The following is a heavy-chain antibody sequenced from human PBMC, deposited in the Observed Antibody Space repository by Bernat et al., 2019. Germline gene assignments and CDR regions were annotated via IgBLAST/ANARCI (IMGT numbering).Heavy chain of an antibody. J-gene: IGHJ4*02. CDR3: GRDRGGMGDY. CDR2: ITSDGSDT. CDR1: GFIFTAYD. V-gene: IGHV3-74*01. D-gene: IGHD3-10*01. Sequence: EVQLVESGGGLVQPGGSLRLSCAASGFIFTAYDMHWVRQAPGKGLVWVSLITSDGSDTTYADSVKGRFTLSRDNANNTLYLQMNSLRAEDTAVYYCGRDRGGMGDYWGQGTLVTVSS.